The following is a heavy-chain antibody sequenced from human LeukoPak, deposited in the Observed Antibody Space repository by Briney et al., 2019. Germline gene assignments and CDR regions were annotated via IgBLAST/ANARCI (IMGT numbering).Heavy chain of an antibody. D-gene: IGHD6-13*01. V-gene: IGHV4-38-2*02. Sequence: SETLSLTCTVSGYSISSNYNWAWIRQPPGKGLEWIGTINPSGSTYYNPSLKSRVTISVDTSKNQFSLKLSSVTAADTAVYYCARAYSSSWFDYWGQGTLVTVSS. J-gene: IGHJ4*02. CDR3: ARAYSSSWFDY. CDR2: INPSGST. CDR1: GYSISSNYN.